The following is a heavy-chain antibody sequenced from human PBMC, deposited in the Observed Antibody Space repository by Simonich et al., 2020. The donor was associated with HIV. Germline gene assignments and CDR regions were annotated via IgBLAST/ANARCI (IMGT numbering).Heavy chain of an antibody. CDR2: KDYSGST. J-gene: IGHJ4*02. Sequence: QLQLQESGPGLVKPSETLSLTCTVSGGSISSSSYYWGWIRQPPGKGLEWIGRKDYSGSTYSNPSLKSRVTISVDTSKNQFSLKLSSVTAADTAVYYCARLRIVVPATITYWGQGTLVTVSS. D-gene: IGHD2-2*02. CDR3: ARLRIVVPATITY. CDR1: GGSISSSSYY. V-gene: IGHV4-39*01.